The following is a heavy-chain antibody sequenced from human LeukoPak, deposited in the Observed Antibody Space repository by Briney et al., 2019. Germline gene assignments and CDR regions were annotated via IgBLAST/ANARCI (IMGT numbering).Heavy chain of an antibody. V-gene: IGHV4-59*01. Sequence: SETLSLTCTVSGGSISSYYWSWIRQPPGKGLEWIGYICYSGSTNYNPSLKSRVTISVDTSKNQFSLKLSSVTAADTAVYYCASAVDRELNWFDPWGQGTLVTVSS. CDR1: GGSISSYY. D-gene: IGHD1-26*01. CDR3: ASAVDRELNWFDP. CDR2: ICYSGST. J-gene: IGHJ5*02.